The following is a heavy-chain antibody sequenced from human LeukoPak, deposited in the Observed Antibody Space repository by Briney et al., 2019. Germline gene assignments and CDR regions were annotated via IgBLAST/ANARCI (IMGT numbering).Heavy chain of an antibody. CDR2: MNPNSGNT. V-gene: IGHV1-8*03. CDR3: ARGPPPNYDFWSGYYSTRFDY. CDR1: GYTFTSYD. Sequence: ASVKVSCKASGYTFTSYDINWVRQATGQGLEWMGWMNPNSGNTGYAQKFQGRVTITRNTSISTAYMELSSLRSEDTAVYYCARGPPPNYDFWSGYYSTRFDYWGQGTLVTVSS. J-gene: IGHJ4*02. D-gene: IGHD3-3*01.